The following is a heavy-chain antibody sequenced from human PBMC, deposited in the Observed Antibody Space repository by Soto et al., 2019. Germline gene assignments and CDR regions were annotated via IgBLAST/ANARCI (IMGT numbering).Heavy chain of an antibody. J-gene: IGHJ4*02. V-gene: IGHV3-64*01. Sequence: SLRLSCAVSGFTFSNYTMHWVRQAPGKGLEYVSTITGNGGRTYYANSVRGRFTISRDNSKNTLYLQMGSLRVEDMAVYYCARDTVADTSTGPFDYWGRGTLVTVSS. D-gene: IGHD6-19*01. CDR2: ITGNGGRT. CDR1: GFTFSNYT. CDR3: ARDTVADTSTGPFDY.